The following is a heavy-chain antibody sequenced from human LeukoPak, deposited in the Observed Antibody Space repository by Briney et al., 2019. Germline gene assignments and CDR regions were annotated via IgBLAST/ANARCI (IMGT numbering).Heavy chain of an antibody. CDR1: GVSMSGYY. V-gene: IGHV4-4*07. CDR2: IYSTGST. J-gene: IGHJ4*02. D-gene: IGHD3-10*01. CDR3: ARARGYGSHNYYSLFDY. Sequence: SETLSLTCSVSGVSMSGYYWSWIRQPAGKGFEWIGNIYSTGSTNYNRSLMSRVIMSRDTSKNQFFLDLMSLTAADTAVYYCARARGYGSHNYYSLFDYWGRGTPVTVSS.